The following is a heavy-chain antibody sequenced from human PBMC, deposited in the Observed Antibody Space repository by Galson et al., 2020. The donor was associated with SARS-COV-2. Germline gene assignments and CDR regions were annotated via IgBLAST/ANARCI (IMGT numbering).Heavy chain of an antibody. CDR1: GFTFSSYS. CDR2: ISSSSSYI. CDR3: ASLPSNEAYYYGSVGG. J-gene: IGHJ6*02. D-gene: IGHD1-1*01. V-gene: IGHV3-21*01. Sequence: TGGSLRLSCAASGFTFSSYSMNWVRQAPGKGLEWVSSISSSSSYIYYADSVKGRFTISRDHAKNPPYLQMKGLRAEDTAVDYCASLPSNEAYYYGSVGGWGQGATGTVSS.